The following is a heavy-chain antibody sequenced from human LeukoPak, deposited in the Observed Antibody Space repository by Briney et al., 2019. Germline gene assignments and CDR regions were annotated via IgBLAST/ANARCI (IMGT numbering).Heavy chain of an antibody. Sequence: KPSETLSLTCTVSGGSISSYYWSWIRQPPGKGLEWIGYIYYSGSTNHNPSLKSRVTASVDTSKNQFSLRLSLVIAADTAVYYCARHADYGAYLDYWGQGTLVTVSS. V-gene: IGHV4-59*08. D-gene: IGHD4-17*01. CDR1: GGSISSYY. CDR2: IYYSGST. CDR3: ARHADYGAYLDY. J-gene: IGHJ4*02.